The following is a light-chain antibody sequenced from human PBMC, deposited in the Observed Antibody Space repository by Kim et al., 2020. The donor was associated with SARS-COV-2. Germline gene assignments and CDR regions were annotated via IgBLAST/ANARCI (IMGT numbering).Light chain of an antibody. CDR2: SND. J-gene: IGLJ3*02. CDR1: NSHIGSNP. V-gene: IGLV1-44*01. CDR3: AVWDDSLNGRV. Sequence: GQRVTISCSGINSHIGSNPISWYQQAPGAAPKLLIYSNDQRPSGVPARFSGSKSGASASLAIRGLQSEDEADYYCAVWDDSLNGRVFGGGTKLTVL.